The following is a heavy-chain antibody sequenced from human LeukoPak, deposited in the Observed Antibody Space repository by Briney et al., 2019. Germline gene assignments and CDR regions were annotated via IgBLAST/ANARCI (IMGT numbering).Heavy chain of an antibody. D-gene: IGHD6-13*01. V-gene: IGHV4-34*01. Sequence: PSETLSLTCAVYGGSFSGYYWSWIRQPPGKGLEWIGEINHSGSTNYNPSLKSRVTISVDTSKNQFSLKLSSVTAADTAVYYCARGSEQQLAYWGQGTLVTVSS. CDR1: GGSFSGYY. CDR3: ARGSEQQLAY. J-gene: IGHJ4*02. CDR2: INHSGST.